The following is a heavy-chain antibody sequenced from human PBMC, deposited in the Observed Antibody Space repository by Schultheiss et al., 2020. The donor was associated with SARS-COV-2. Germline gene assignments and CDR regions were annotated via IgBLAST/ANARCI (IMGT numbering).Heavy chain of an antibody. Sequence: SETLSLTCTVSSGSISSSSSYWGWIRQPPGKGLEWIGSIYHSGSTNYNPSLKSRVTISVDTSKNQFSLKLSSVTAADTAVYYCARRVTTYVLNWYFDLWGRGTLVTVSS. V-gene: IGHV4-39*07. CDR3: ARRVTTYVLNWYFDL. CDR2: IYHSGST. D-gene: IGHD4-11*01. CDR1: SGSISSSSSY. J-gene: IGHJ2*01.